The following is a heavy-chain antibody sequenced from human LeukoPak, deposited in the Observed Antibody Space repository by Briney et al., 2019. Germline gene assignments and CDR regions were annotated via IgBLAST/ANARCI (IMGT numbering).Heavy chain of an antibody. D-gene: IGHD3-16*01. Sequence: GGSLRLSCAASGFTFNSYAMSWVRQAPGKGLEWISTIGFGDDSAYYADSVKGRFTISRDNSKNTLYLEMSSLRVEDTAIYYCAKWPEGAMDYFDYWGQGTLVTVSS. V-gene: IGHV3-23*01. CDR3: AKWPEGAMDYFDY. J-gene: IGHJ4*02. CDR1: GFTFNSYA. CDR2: IGFGDDSA.